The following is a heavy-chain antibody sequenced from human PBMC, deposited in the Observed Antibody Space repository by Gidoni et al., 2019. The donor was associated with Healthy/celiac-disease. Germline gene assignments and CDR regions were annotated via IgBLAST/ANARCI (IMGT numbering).Heavy chain of an antibody. D-gene: IGHD3-10*01. V-gene: IGHV3-64*01. CDR2: ISSNGGIT. Sequence: EVQLVESGGGLVQPGGSLGLSCAAPGFTFRSYAMHWVRQAPGKGLEYVSAISSNGGITYYANSVKGRFTISRDNSKNTLYLQMGSLRAEDMAVYYCAREYLYGSGSYLWDAFDIWGQGTMVTVSS. CDR1: GFTFRSYA. CDR3: AREYLYGSGSYLWDAFDI. J-gene: IGHJ3*02.